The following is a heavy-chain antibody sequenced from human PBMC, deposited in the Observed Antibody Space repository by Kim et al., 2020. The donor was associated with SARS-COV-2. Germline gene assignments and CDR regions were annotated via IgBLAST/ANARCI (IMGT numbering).Heavy chain of an antibody. D-gene: IGHD1-1*01. CDR1: GFTFSDYH. J-gene: IGHJ4*02. V-gene: IGHV3-11*05. Sequence: GGSLRLSCAASGFTFSDYHMSWIRQAPGKGLEWISYISGGSSYTDYADSVKGRFTISRDNAKNSLYLQMNSLRAEDTAVYYCARGGLNWNDVDYWGQGTLVTVSS. CDR3: ARGGLNWNDVDY. CDR2: ISGGSSYT.